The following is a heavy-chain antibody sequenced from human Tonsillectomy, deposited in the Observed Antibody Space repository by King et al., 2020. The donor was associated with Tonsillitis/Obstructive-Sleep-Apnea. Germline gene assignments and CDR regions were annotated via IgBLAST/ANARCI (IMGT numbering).Heavy chain of an antibody. V-gene: IGHV3-7*04. Sequence: VQLVESGGGLVQPGGSLRLSCAAAGFTFSDYVMRWVRQAPGKGLEWGANIHQDGKGVFFVDSGGGRFAISRDNAKSSLSLQMNSPRAEDTAVYYCVRDRDKGDYFDYWGQGALVTVSP. CDR1: GFTFSDYV. J-gene: IGHJ4*02. CDR2: IHQDGKGV. CDR3: VRDRDKGDYFDY. D-gene: IGHD3-16*01.